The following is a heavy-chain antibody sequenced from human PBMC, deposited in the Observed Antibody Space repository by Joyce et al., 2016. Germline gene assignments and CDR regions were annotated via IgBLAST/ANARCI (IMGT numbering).Heavy chain of an antibody. CDR2: TYYRTKWYN. V-gene: IGHV6-1*01. CDR3: ASGRSYFDV. CDR1: GDSVSTNSAA. Sequence: QVQLQQSGPGLVRPSQTLSLPCAISGDSVSTNSAAWNWIRQSPSRGLEWRGRTYYRTKWYNVFAVSVKSRIISNPDTSRNQFSLKRKSGTPEDTAVYYGASGRSYFDVWGRGTVVIVSS. J-gene: IGHJ2*01.